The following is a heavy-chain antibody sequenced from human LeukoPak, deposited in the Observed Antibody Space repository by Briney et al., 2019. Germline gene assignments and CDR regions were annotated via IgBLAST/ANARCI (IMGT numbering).Heavy chain of an antibody. J-gene: IGHJ3*02. V-gene: IGHV1-8*01. Sequence: EASVKVSCKASGYTFTSYDINWVRQATGQGLEWMGWMNPNSGNTGYAQKFQGRVTMTRNTSISTAYMELSSLRSEDTAVYYCARGRLGGSGQRGAFDIWGQGTMVTVSS. CDR1: GYTFTSYD. CDR3: ARGRLGGSGQRGAFDI. CDR2: MNPNSGNT. D-gene: IGHD3-10*01.